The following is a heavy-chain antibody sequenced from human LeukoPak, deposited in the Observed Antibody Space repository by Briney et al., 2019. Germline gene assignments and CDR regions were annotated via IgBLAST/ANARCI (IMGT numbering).Heavy chain of an antibody. CDR1: GYSFTSYW. CDR2: IDPSDSYT. CDR3: AVLGYCSSTSCYHYFDY. J-gene: IGHJ4*02. D-gene: IGHD2-2*01. V-gene: IGHV5-10-1*01. Sequence: GESLKISCKGSGYSFTSYWISWVRQVPGKGLEWMGRIDPSDSYTNYNPPFQGHVTISADKSISTAYLQWSSLKASDTAMYYCAVLGYCSSTSCYHYFDYWGQGTLVTVSS.